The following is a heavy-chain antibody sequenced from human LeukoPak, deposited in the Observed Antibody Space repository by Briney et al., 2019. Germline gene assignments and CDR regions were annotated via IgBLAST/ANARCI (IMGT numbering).Heavy chain of an antibody. D-gene: IGHD5-18*01. J-gene: IGHJ6*03. CDR1: GYTFTGYY. CDR3: ANGEYRYGPLYYYYMDV. CDR2: INPNSGGT. Sequence: ASVKVSCKASGYTFTGYYMHWVRQAPGQGLEWMGWINPNSGGTNYAQKFQGRVTMTRDTSISTAYMELSRLTSDDTAVYYCANGEYRYGPLYYYYMDVWGKGTTVTISS. V-gene: IGHV1-2*02.